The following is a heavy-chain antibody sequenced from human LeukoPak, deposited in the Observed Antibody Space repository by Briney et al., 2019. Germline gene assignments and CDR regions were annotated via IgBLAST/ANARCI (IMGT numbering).Heavy chain of an antibody. J-gene: IGHJ4*01. Sequence: GGSLRLSCAASGFTFSNYWMHWVRQAPGKGLVWVSRINSDGSSIVYADSVKGRFTISRDNAKNTLYLQMNNLRAEDTAVYYCAREGPDYYFDSWGHGTLVIVSS. CDR3: AREGPDYYFDS. V-gene: IGHV3-74*01. CDR2: INSDGSSI. CDR1: GFTFSNYW.